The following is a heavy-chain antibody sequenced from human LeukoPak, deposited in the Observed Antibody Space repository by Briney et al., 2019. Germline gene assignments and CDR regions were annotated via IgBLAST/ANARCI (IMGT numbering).Heavy chain of an antibody. CDR3: ARRRITMVRGVLNPGKNWFDP. V-gene: IGHV3-30*02. CDR1: GFTFSSYG. Sequence: PGGSLRLSCAASGFTFSSYGMHWVRQAPGKGLEWVAFIRYDGSNKYYADSVKGRFTISRDNSKNTLYLQMNSLRAADTAVYYCARRRITMVRGVLNPGKNWFDPWGQGTLVIVSS. CDR2: IRYDGSNK. D-gene: IGHD3-10*01. J-gene: IGHJ5*02.